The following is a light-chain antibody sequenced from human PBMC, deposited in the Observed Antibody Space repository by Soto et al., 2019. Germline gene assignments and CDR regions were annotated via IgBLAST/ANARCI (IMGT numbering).Light chain of an antibody. CDR2: LEGSGGF. V-gene: IGLV4-60*03. Sequence: QLVLTQSSSASASLGSSVKLTCTLSSGHSTYIIAWHQQQPGKAPRYLMKLEGSGGFNKGSGVPDRFSGSSSGADRYLTISDLQSEDEADYYCWTWDSNTQGVFGGGTKLTVL. CDR3: WTWDSNTQGV. J-gene: IGLJ3*02. CDR1: SGHSTYI.